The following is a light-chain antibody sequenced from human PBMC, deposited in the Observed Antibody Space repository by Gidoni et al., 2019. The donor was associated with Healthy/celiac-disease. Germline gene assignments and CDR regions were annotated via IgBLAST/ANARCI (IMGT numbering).Light chain of an antibody. J-gene: IGLJ2*01. CDR1: ALPQQY. CDR3: QSADSSGTYVV. V-gene: IGLV3-25*03. Sequence: SYELTQPPSVSVSPGQTARITCSGDALPQQYAYWYQQKPGQAPVLVIYKDTERPSGIPERFSGSNSGTTVTLTISGVQAEDEADYYCQSADSSGTYVVFGGGTKVTV. CDR2: KDT.